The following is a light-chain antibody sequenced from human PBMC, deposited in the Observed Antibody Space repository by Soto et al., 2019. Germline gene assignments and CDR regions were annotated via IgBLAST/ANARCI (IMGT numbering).Light chain of an antibody. CDR3: QQFIAYPHT. J-gene: IGKJ2*01. V-gene: IGKV1-13*02. CDR2: DAS. CDR1: QAITNY. Sequence: AIHLTQSPSSLSASVGDRVTITCRASQAITNYLAWYQQRPGKPPKVLIYDASALISGVPSRFSGSGSGTDFTLTISRLQPEDFATYYCQQFIAYPHTFGQGTNLEVK.